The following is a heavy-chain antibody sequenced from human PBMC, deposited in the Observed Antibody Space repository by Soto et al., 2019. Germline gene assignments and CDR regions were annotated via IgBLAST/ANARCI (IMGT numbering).Heavy chain of an antibody. CDR1: GGSISSGGYS. CDR2: IYHSGST. CDR3: ARAGVVGATALDY. J-gene: IGHJ4*02. D-gene: IGHD1-26*01. V-gene: IGHV4-30-2*01. Sequence: SETLSLTCAVSGGSISSGGYSWSWIRQPPGKGLEWIGYIYHSGSTYYNPSLKSRVTISVDRSKNQFSLKPSSVTAADTAVYYCARAGVVGATALDYWVQGTLVTVSS.